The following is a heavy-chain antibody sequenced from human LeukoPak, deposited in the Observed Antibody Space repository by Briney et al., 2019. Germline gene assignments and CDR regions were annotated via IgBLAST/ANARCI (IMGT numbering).Heavy chain of an antibody. J-gene: IGHJ4*02. CDR2: IHPNSGAT. D-gene: IGHD6-19*01. CDR3: ARDQRGSSDLDY. V-gene: IGHV1-2*02. Sequence: ASVKVSCKASGYTFTGYYMHWVRQAPGQGLEWMGWIHPNSGATNFAQKFQGRVTMTRDTSISTAYMDLTSLTSDDTAIYYCARDQRGSSDLDYWGQGTLITVSS. CDR1: GYTFTGYY.